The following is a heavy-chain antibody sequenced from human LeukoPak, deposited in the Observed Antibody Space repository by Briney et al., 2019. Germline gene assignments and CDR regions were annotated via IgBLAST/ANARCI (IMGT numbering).Heavy chain of an antibody. CDR1: GYTFTSYA. CDR2: INAGNGNT. V-gene: IGHV1-3*01. CDR3: ARSAYCSSTSCLISMIAAPYYFDY. J-gene: IGHJ4*02. D-gene: IGHD2-2*01. Sequence: ASVKVSCKASGYTFTSYAMHWVRQAPGQRLEWMGWINAGNGNTKYSQKFQGRVTITRDTSASTAYMELSSLRSEDTAVYYCARSAYCSSTSCLISMIAAPYYFDYWGQGTLVTVSS.